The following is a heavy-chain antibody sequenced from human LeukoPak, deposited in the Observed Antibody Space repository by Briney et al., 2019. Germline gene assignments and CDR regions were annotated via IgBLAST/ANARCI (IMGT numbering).Heavy chain of an antibody. V-gene: IGHV3-23*01. J-gene: IGHJ6*03. Sequence: GGSLRLSCAASGFTFSSYAMSWVRQAPGKGLEWVSGVSGSGGSTYYADSVKGRFTISRDSSKNTLYLQMDSLRADDTAVYYCARNIHDYVLTHYYYYMDVWGKGTTVTVSS. CDR1: GFTFSSYA. CDR3: ARNIHDYVLTHYYYYMDV. CDR2: VSGSGGST. D-gene: IGHD4-17*01.